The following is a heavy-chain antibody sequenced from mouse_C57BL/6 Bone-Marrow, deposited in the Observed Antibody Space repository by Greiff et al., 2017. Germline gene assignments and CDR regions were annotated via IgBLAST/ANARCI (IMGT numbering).Heavy chain of an antibody. CDR3: AREWGEGDY. J-gene: IGHJ4*01. CDR1: GYTFTSYW. Sequence: VKLQESGAELVKPGASVKLSCKASGYTFTSYWMHWVKQRPGQGLEWIGMIHPNSGSTNYNEKFKSKATLTVDKSSSTAYMQLSSLTSEDSAVYYCAREWGEGDYWGQGTSVTVSS. CDR2: IHPNSGST. D-gene: IGHD1-3*01. V-gene: IGHV1-64*01.